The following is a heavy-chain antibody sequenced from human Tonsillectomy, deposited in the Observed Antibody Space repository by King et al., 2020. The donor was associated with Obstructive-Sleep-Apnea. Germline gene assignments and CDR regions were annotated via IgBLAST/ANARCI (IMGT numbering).Heavy chain of an antibody. CDR1: GFTFSSFS. D-gene: IGHD1/OR15-1a*01. J-gene: IGHJ6*02. Sequence: VQLVESGGGLVKPGGSLRLSCAASGFTFSSFSMNWVRQAPGKGLEWVSFISSSSSYIYYADSVKGRFTISRDNAGNSLYLQMNNRRAEDRAVYYCARVGTADSTLYYYYYGMDVWGQGTTVTVSS. V-gene: IGHV3-21*01. CDR3: ARVGTADSTLYYYYYGMDV. CDR2: ISSSSSYI.